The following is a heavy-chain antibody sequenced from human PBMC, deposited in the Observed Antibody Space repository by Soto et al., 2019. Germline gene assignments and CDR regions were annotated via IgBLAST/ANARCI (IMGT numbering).Heavy chain of an antibody. CDR1: GFTFSSYS. CDR2: ISSSSSYI. J-gene: IGHJ6*03. V-gene: IGHV3-21*01. CDR3: ARGPETYYDFWSGYPYYYYMDV. Sequence: EVQLVESGGGLVKPGGSLRLSCAASGFTFSSYSMNWVRQAPGKGLEWVSSISSSSSYIYYADSVKGRFTISRDNAKNSLYLQMNSLRAEDTAVYYCARGPETYYDFWSGYPYYYYMDVWGKGTTVTVSS. D-gene: IGHD3-3*01.